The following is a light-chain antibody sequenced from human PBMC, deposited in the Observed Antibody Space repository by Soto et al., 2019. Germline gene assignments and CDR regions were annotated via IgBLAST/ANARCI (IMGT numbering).Light chain of an antibody. J-gene: IGKJ1*01. CDR3: QQYGSSPKT. V-gene: IGKV3-20*01. CDR2: GAS. CDR1: RSVSSSY. Sequence: EIVMTQSPATLSVSPGERATLSPRATRSVSSSYLAWYQQKPGKAPRLLIYGASNRPTGIPDRFSGSGSGTDFTLTISSLEPEDFAVYYCQQYGSSPKTFGQGTKVDIK.